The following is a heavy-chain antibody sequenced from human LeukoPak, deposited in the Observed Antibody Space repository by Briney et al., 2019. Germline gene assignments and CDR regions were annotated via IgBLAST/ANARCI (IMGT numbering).Heavy chain of an antibody. CDR2: ISKDESNK. J-gene: IGHJ4*02. V-gene: IGHV3-30*18. CDR3: AKDNPVLQY. Sequence: PAGGSLRLSCAASGFSFSTFGMHWVRQTPGKGLEWVSHISKDESNKYYADSMKGRFTISRDTSKNTLFLQMNSLRAEDTAVYYCAKDNPVLQYWGQGTLVTVSS. CDR1: GFSFSTFG.